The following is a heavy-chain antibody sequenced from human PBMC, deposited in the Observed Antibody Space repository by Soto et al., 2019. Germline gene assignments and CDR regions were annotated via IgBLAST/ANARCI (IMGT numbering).Heavy chain of an antibody. J-gene: IGHJ6*02. CDR1: GFTFSSYG. CDR3: ASGWQLKDYYAMDV. Sequence: EVQLVESGGGLVKPGGSLRLSCVGSGFTFSSYGLHWVRQAPGEGLEWVSSISSRSSYIYYADSVKGRFTISRDNAKRSLFLQMNTLRAEDTAMYYCASGWQLKDYYAMDVWGQGTTVTVSS. D-gene: IGHD1-1*01. CDR2: ISSRSSYI. V-gene: IGHV3-21*01.